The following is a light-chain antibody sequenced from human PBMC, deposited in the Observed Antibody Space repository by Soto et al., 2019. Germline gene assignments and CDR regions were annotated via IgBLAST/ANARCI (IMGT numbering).Light chain of an antibody. Sequence: IVWTQSPAILAFSPGDRATLSCRASQSVSSNYLAWYQQKPGQAPRLLIHGASSRVTGIPDRFSGSGSGTDFTLTITRLEPEDFAVYYCQKYQSLTFGGGTKVDIK. CDR3: QKYQSLT. V-gene: IGKV3-20*01. CDR1: QSVSSNY. CDR2: GAS. J-gene: IGKJ4*01.